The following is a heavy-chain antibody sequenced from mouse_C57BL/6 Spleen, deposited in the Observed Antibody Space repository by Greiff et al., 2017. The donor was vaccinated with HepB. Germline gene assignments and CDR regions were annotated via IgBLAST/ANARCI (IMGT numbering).Heavy chain of an antibody. J-gene: IGHJ4*01. D-gene: IGHD2-5*01. CDR2: INPNNGGT. CDR1: GYTFTDYY. Sequence: EVQLQQSGPELVKPGASVKISCKASGYTFTDYYMNWVKQSHGKSLEWIGDINPNNGGTSYNQKFKGKATLTVDKSSSTAYMELRSLTSEDSAVYYCARCGYSNADAMDYWGQGTSVTVSS. V-gene: IGHV1-26*01. CDR3: ARCGYSNADAMDY.